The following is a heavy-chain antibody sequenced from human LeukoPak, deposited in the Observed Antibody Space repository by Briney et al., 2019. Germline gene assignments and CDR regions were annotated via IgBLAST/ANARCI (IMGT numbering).Heavy chain of an antibody. CDR1: GFTLSDYW. CDR3: ARDPRNMGLDP. CDR2: INGDGSSS. J-gene: IGHJ5*02. V-gene: IGHV3-74*01. D-gene: IGHD1-14*01. Sequence: GGSLRLSCAASGFTLSDYWMNWVLQAPGKGLVWVARINGDGSSSTYADTVKGQFTISRDNAKNTLYLQTNSLRVEDTAVYYCARDPRNMGLDPWGQGTLVTVSS.